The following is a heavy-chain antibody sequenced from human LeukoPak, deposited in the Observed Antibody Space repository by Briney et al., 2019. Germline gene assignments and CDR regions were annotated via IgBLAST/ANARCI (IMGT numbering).Heavy chain of an antibody. CDR2: TYYSGST. D-gene: IGHD1-26*01. Sequence: SETLSLTCTVSGGSISSYYWSWIRQPPGKGLEWVGYTYYSGSTKYNPSLKSRVTISVDTSKNQFSLKLSSVTAADTAIYYCSRESGAFCPFGYWGQGTLVIVPS. V-gene: IGHV4-59*12. J-gene: IGHJ4*02. CDR1: GGSISSYY. CDR3: SRESGAFCPFGY.